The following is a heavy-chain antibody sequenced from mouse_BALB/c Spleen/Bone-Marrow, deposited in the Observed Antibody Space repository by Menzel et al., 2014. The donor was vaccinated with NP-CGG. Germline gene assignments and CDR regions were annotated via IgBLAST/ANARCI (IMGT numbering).Heavy chain of an antibody. J-gene: IGHJ2*01. CDR1: GYTFTSYV. V-gene: IGHV1-14*01. D-gene: IGHD3-2*01. Sequence: EVQVVESGPELVKPGASVKMSCKASGYTFTSYVMHWVKQKPGQGLEWIGYINPYNDGTKYNEKFKGKATLTSDKSSSTACMELSSLTSEDSAVYYCARPGQLGLPNCFDYWGRGTTLTVSS. CDR2: INPYNDGT. CDR3: ARPGQLGLPNCFDY.